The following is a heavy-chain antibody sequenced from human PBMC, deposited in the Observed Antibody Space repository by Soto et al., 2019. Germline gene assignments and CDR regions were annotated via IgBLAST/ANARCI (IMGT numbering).Heavy chain of an antibody. CDR3: ARVDRQRYGMDV. D-gene: IGHD3-9*01. CDR2: IYSGGST. V-gene: IGHV3-53*01. CDR1: GFTVSSNY. Sequence: GGSLRLSCAASGFTVSSNYMSWVRQAPGKGLEWVSVIYSGGSTYYADSVKGRFTISRDNSKNTLYLQMNSLRAEDTAVYYCARVDRQRYGMDVWGQGTTVTVSS. J-gene: IGHJ6*02.